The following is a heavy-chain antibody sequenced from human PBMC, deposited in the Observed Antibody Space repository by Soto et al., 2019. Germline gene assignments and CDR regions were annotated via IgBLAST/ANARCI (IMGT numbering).Heavy chain of an antibody. CDR3: ARGATMVDGFDI. V-gene: IGHV1-69*01. Sequence: QVQLVQSGAEVKKPGSSVKVSCKASGGTFSSYALIWVRQAPGQGLEWMGGIIPIFGTPNYAQNFQGRVAITADEATSTAYMELSSLRSEDTAVYYCARGATMVDGFDIWGQGTMVIVSS. D-gene: IGHD2-8*01. CDR1: GGTFSSYA. CDR2: IIPIFGTP. J-gene: IGHJ3*02.